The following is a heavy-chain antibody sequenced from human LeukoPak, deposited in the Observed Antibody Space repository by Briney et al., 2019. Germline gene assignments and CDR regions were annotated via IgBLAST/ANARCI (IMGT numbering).Heavy chain of an antibody. V-gene: IGHV4-39*07. CDR3: ARDFFDRGSGYYYMDV. D-gene: IGHD3-10*01. Sequence: PSETLSLTCTVSGGSISSSSYYWGWIRQPPGKGLEWIGSIYYSGSTYYNPSLKSRVTISVDTSKNQFSLKLSSVTAADTAVYYCARDFFDRGSGYYYMDVWGKGTTVTVSS. CDR2: IYYSGST. J-gene: IGHJ6*03. CDR1: GGSISSSSYY.